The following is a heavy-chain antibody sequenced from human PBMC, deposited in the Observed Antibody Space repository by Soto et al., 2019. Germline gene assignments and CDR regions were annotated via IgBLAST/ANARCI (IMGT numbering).Heavy chain of an antibody. J-gene: IGHJ6*02. CDR3: ALQGFGALHRLVVV. CDR2: VHDRWGS. CDR1: GGSISNYY. D-gene: IGHD3-10*01. V-gene: IGHV4-59*08. Sequence: QVPLQESGPGLVKPSETLSLSCTVSGGSISNYYWSWFRQTPGKGLEWIGYVHDRWGSNYNPSLKSRVAISPATSQSQFSLMLTSVTATDTAVYYCALQGFGALHRLVVVWGQGTTVTVSS.